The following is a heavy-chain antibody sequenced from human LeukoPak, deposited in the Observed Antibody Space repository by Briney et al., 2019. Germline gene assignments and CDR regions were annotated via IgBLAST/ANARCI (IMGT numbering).Heavy chain of an antibody. D-gene: IGHD3-22*01. Sequence: GRSLRLSCAASGLTFSSYAMSWVRQAPGKGLEWVSAISGSGGSTYYADSVKGRFTISRDNSENTLYLQMNSLRAEDTAVYYCAKATLYYYDSSGYYIDAFDIWGQGTMVTVSS. CDR3: AKATLYYYDSSGYYIDAFDI. V-gene: IGHV3-23*01. CDR1: GLTFSSYA. J-gene: IGHJ3*02. CDR2: ISGSGGST.